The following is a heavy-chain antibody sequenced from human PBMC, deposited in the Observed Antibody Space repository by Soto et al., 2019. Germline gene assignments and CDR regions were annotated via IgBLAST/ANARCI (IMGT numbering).Heavy chain of an antibody. CDR3: ARDLGGSSLYYFDY. D-gene: IGHD1-26*01. CDR1: GFTFSSFN. J-gene: IGHJ4*02. V-gene: IGHV3-21*01. Sequence: GGSLRLSCAVSGFTFSSFNMNWVRQAPGKGLEWVSSITSSGTYIYYANSAKGRFTVSRDNAKNSLYLQMNSLRAEDTAVYYCARDLGGSSLYYFDYWGPGTLVTVS. CDR2: ITSSGTYI.